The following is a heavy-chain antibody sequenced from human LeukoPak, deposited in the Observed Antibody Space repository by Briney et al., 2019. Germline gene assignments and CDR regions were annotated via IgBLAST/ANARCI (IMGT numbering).Heavy chain of an antibody. Sequence: ASVKVSCEASGYTFTGYYMHWVRQAPGQGLEWMGWINPNSGGSNYAQKFQGRVTMTRDTSISTAYMELSRLRSDDTAVYYCARGQTDYDGAFDIWGQGTMVTVSS. CDR1: GYTFTGYY. J-gene: IGHJ3*02. CDR2: INPNSGGS. V-gene: IGHV1-2*02. D-gene: IGHD3-16*01. CDR3: ARGQTDYDGAFDI.